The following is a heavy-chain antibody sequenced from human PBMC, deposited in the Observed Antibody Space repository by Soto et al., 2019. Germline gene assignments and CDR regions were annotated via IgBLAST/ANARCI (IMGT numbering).Heavy chain of an antibody. D-gene: IGHD3-10*01. CDR1: GLTFANYW. V-gene: IGHV3-74*01. J-gene: IGHJ4*02. CDR2: INPDGSRT. CDR3: ARETYRSFYFDY. Sequence: EVQLVESGGGLVQAGGSLRLSCAASGLTFANYWTHWVRPAPGKGLAWVSRINPDGSRTSYADSVTGRFTISRDNAKNTLYLQMNSLRVEDTAVYYCARETYRSFYFDYWGQGTLVTVSS.